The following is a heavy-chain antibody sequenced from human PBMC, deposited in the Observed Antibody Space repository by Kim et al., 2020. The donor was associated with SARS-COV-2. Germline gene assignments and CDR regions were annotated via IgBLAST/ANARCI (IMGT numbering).Heavy chain of an antibody. CDR1: GINFSKRA. V-gene: IGHV3-23*01. CDR2: ISESGDRT. Sequence: GGSLRLSCVVSGINFSKRAMTWVRQAPGKGLEWVSSISESGDRTYYADSVKGRFTFSRDNSKNTLYLGMNSLRADDTAVYYWATGSSGTAGEGYWGQGTLVTVPS. CDR3: ATGSSGTAGEGY. D-gene: IGHD3-16*01. J-gene: IGHJ4*02.